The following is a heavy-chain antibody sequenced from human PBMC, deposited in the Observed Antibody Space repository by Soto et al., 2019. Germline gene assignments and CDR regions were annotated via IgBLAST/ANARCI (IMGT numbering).Heavy chain of an antibody. J-gene: IGHJ6*02. CDR2: MNPNSGNT. CDR1: GYTFTSYD. Sequence: ASVKVSCKASGYTFTSYDINWVRQATGQGLEWMGWMNPNSGNTGYAQKFQGRVTMTRNTSISTAYMELSSLRSEDTAVYYCARGSKRKTYYYGSGSNGYYYGMDVWGQGTTVTVS. CDR3: ARGSKRKTYYYGSGSNGYYYGMDV. D-gene: IGHD3-10*01. V-gene: IGHV1-8*01.